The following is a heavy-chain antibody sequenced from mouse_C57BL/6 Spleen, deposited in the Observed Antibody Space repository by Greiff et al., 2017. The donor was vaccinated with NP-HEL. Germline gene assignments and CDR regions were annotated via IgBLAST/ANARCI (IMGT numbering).Heavy chain of an antibody. CDR2: IYPGDGDT. CDR1: GYAFSSSW. V-gene: IGHV1-82*01. D-gene: IGHD3-2*02. CDR3: ARFPAQAFFDY. J-gene: IGHJ2*01. Sequence: VQLQQSGPELVKPGASVKISCKASGYAFSSSWMNWVKQRPGKGLEWIGRIYPGDGDTNYNGKFKGKATLTADKSSSTAYMQLSSLTSEDSAVYFCARFPAQAFFDYWGQGTTLTVSS.